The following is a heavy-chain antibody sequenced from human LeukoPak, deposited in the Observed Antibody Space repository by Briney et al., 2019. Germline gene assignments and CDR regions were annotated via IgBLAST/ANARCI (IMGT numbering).Heavy chain of an antibody. Sequence: SETLSLTCTVSGGSISSYYWSWIRQPPGKGLEWIGYIYYSGSTNYNPSLKSRATISVDTSKNQFSLKLSSVTAADTAVYYCARGYCSGGSCWFDYWGQGTLVTVSS. V-gene: IGHV4-59*01. CDR2: IYYSGST. J-gene: IGHJ4*02. D-gene: IGHD2-15*01. CDR3: ARGYCSGGSCWFDY. CDR1: GGSISSYY.